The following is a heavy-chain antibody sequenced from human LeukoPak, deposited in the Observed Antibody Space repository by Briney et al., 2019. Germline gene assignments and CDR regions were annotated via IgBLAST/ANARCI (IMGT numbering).Heavy chain of an antibody. Sequence: PSETLSLTCTVSGDGIHNFYSNWIRQPAGKGLEWIGRIYSTGSTNYNPSLRSRVTMSVDTSKNQFSLKLSSVAAADTAIYYCARGVGLKYYFDSWGQGTLVTVSS. V-gene: IGHV4-4*07. D-gene: IGHD3-16*01. CDR3: ARGVGLKYYFDS. CDR1: GDGIHNFY. CDR2: IYSTGST. J-gene: IGHJ4*02.